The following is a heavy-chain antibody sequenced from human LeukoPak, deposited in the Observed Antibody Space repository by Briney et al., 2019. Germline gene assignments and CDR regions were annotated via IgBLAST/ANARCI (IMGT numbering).Heavy chain of an antibody. CDR3: ARESNSHNWFDP. Sequence: ASVKVSCKASGYTFTSYYMHWVRQAPGQGLEWMGIINPSGGSTNYAQKFQGRVTMTRDMSTSTVYMELSGLRSEDTAVYYCARESNSHNWFDPWGQGTLVTVSS. CDR1: GYTFTSYY. J-gene: IGHJ5*02. CDR2: INPSGGST. D-gene: IGHD4-11*01. V-gene: IGHV1-46*01.